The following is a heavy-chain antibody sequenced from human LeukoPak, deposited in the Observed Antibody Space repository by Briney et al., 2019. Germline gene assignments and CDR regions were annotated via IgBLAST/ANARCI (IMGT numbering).Heavy chain of an antibody. Sequence: GGSLRLSCAASGFTFSSYDMHWVRQATGKGLEWVSAIGTAGDTYYPGSVKGRFTISRDNAKNSLYLQMNSLRAEDTAVYYCARDVNYYGPARFDYWGQGTLVPVPS. J-gene: IGHJ4*02. CDR3: ARDVNYYGPARFDY. V-gene: IGHV3-13*01. CDR1: GFTFSSYD. CDR2: IGTAGDT. D-gene: IGHD3-10*01.